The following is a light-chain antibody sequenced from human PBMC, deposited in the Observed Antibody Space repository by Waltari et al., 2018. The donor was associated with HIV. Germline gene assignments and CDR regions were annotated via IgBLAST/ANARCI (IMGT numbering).Light chain of an antibody. CDR2: DNN. CDR1: TPIIGNNF. V-gene: IGLV1-51*01. J-gene: IGLJ3*02. Sequence: QSVLTQPPSVSAAPGQQVTISCSGSTPIIGNNFVSWYQQCPGTAPKLLIYDNNKRPSGIPDRFSGSRSGTSATLGITGLQTGDEAEYYCGTWDNSLSAWVFGGGTKVTVL. CDR3: GTWDNSLSAWV.